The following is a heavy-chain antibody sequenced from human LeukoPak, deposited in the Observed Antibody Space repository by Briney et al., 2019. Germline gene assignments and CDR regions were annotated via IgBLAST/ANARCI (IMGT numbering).Heavy chain of an antibody. V-gene: IGHV3-21*01. CDR2: ISSSSGYI. CDR3: ARDQGAVAGIGDV. CDR1: GFTFSSYS. D-gene: IGHD6-19*01. J-gene: IGHJ6*02. Sequence: GGSLRLSCAASGFTFSSYSMNWVRQAPGKGLEWVSSISSSSGYIYYADSVKGRFTISRDNAKNSLYLQMNSLRAEDTAVYYCARDQGAVAGIGDVWGQGTTVTVSS.